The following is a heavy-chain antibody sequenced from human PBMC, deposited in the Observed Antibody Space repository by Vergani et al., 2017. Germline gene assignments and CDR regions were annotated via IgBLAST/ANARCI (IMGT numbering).Heavy chain of an antibody. CDR3: ANDRSNGRWLQSRRGYYFDY. CDR2: IKQDGSEK. V-gene: IGHV3-7*03. CDR1: GFTFSSYL. Sequence: EVQLVESGGGLVQPGGSLRLSCTASGFTFSSYLMSWVRQAPGKGLQWVANIKQDGSEKYYVDSVKGRFTISRDNAKNSLYLQMNSLRAEDTAVYYCANDRSNGRWLQSRRGYYFDYWGQGTLVTVSS. J-gene: IGHJ4*02. D-gene: IGHD5-24*01.